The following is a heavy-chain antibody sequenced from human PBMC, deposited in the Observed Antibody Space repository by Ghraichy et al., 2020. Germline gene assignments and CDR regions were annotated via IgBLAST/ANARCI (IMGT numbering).Heavy chain of an antibody. CDR3: ARGGYLHYDRSGYYAR. Sequence: SVKVSCKASGGIFRTSAISWVRQAPGQGLEWMGGIIPIFGTANYAQKFQGRATITADESTSTAYMELSSLRSEETAVYYCARGGYLHYDRSGYYARWGQGTLVTVSS. CDR2: IIPIFGTA. CDR1: GGIFRTSA. J-gene: IGHJ4*02. V-gene: IGHV1-69*13. D-gene: IGHD3-22*01.